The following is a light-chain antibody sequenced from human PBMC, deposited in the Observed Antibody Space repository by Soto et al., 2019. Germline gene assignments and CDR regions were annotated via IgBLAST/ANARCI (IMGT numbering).Light chain of an antibody. V-gene: IGKV3-20*01. CDR2: AAS. CDR1: QSVSSNY. J-gene: IGKJ1*01. Sequence: EIVLTQSPGTLSLSPGERATLSCRASQSVSSNYLAWYQHKPGQAPRLLIYAASSRITSIPDRFSGSGSGTAFTLTSSSLEPEDFAVYHCQQYGSPPRTFGQGTRVEIK. CDR3: QQYGSPPRT.